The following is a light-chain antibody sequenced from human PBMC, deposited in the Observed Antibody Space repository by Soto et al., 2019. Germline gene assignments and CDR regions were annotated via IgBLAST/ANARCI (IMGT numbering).Light chain of an antibody. CDR2: VAS. V-gene: IGKV1-27*01. J-gene: IGKJ2*01. CDR1: QGIRHY. CDR3: QHFNIWPYT. Sequence: DIQMTQSPSSLSASVGDRVTITCRASQGIRHYLAWYQQKPWKVPKLLIYVASTRATGIPARFRGSGSGTEFTLTISSLQSEDFAIYYCQHFNIWPYTFGQGTKVDIK.